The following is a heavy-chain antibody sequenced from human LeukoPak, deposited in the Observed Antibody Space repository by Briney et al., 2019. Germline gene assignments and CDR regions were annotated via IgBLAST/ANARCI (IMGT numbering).Heavy chain of an antibody. CDR2: INPNSGGT. V-gene: IGHV1-2*02. Sequence: ASVKVSCKASGYTFTDYYIQWVRQDPGQGLEWMGWINPNSGGTNYAQKFQGRVTMTRDTSISTAYMELSRLRSDDTAVYYCARDLNLITFGGVIVSDYWGQGTLVTVSS. CDR1: GYTFTDYY. D-gene: IGHD3-16*02. CDR3: ARDLNLITFGGVIVSDY. J-gene: IGHJ4*02.